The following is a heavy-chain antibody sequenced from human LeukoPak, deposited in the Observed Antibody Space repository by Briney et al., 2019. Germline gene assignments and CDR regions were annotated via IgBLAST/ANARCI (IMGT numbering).Heavy chain of an antibody. Sequence: GGSLRLSCAASGFTFSKDWMLWVRQAPGKGLESVSRINTDGTVTTYADSVKGRFTVSRDNADNTMFLQMNSVRDEDTAVYYCATKQWLAPPPDSWGQGTPVTVSS. CDR1: GFTFSKDW. J-gene: IGHJ4*02. CDR2: INTDGTVT. D-gene: IGHD6-19*01. CDR3: ATKQWLAPPPDS. V-gene: IGHV3-74*01.